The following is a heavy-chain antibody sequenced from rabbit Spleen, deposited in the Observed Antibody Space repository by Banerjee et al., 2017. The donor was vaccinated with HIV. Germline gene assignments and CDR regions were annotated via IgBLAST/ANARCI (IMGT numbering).Heavy chain of an antibody. CDR2: INAVTGTA. CDR3: ARVSETSGWGEDL. Sequence: QEQLVESGGGLVKPGASLTLTCKASGFPFSDKAVMCWVRQAPGKGLEWIACINAVTGTAVYASSADVRSTISKTPSTTVTLQRTRLTAADTAAYFCARVSETSGWGEDLWGQVTLVS. V-gene: IGHV1S45*01. J-gene: IGHJ4*01. CDR1: GFPFSDKAV. D-gene: IGHD4-1*01.